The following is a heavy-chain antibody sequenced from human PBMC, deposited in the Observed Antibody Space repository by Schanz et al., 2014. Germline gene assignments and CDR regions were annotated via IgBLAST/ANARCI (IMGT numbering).Heavy chain of an antibody. CDR2: IYYSGGT. CDR3: AKSLESCPGGRCSRGYFDY. Sequence: QVQLQESGPGVVKPSQTLSLTCTVSGGSINSDAFYWTWIRQHPGKGLEWVGYIYYSGGTYYSPSLKSRVSISLDTSKNQFSLNLSSVTAADTAVYYCAKSLESCPGGRCSRGYFDYWGQGTLVTVSS. D-gene: IGHD2-8*02. V-gene: IGHV4-31*03. CDR1: GGSINSDAFY. J-gene: IGHJ4*02.